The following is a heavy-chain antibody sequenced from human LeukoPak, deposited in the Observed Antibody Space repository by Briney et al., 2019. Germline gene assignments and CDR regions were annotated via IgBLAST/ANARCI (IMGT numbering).Heavy chain of an antibody. D-gene: IGHD3-3*01. CDR1: GGSFSGYY. J-gene: IGHJ4*02. CDR3: VRALYYDFWSGYYTYYFDY. Sequence: SETLSLTCAVYGGSFSGYYWSWIRQPPGKGLEWIGEINHSGSTNYNPSLKSRVTISVDTSKNQFSLKLSSVTAADTAVYYCVRALYYDFWSGYYTYYFDYWGQGTLVTVSS. CDR2: INHSGST. V-gene: IGHV4-34*01.